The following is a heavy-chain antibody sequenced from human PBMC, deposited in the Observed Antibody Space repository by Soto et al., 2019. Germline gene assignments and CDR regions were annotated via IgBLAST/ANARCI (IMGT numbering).Heavy chain of an antibody. D-gene: IGHD3-10*01. CDR2: ITHSGST. J-gene: IGHJ4*02. Sequence: SETLSLTCTVSGGSVSSDSYYWAWIRQPPGKGLEWIGSITHSGSTYYNPSLKSRVTMSVDTSKNQFSLKLSSVTAADTAVYYCARNYGPGYTFDYWGQGTLVTVSS. CDR3: ARNYGPGYTFDY. CDR1: GGSVSSDSYY. V-gene: IGHV4-39*01.